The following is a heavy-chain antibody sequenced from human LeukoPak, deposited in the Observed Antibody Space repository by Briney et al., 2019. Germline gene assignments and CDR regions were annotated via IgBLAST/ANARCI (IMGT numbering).Heavy chain of an antibody. CDR3: ARDGTLFEAFDI. Sequence: GGSLRLSCAASGFTFSSYAMHWVRQAPGKGLEWVAVISYDGSNKYYADSVKGRFTISRDNSKNTLYLQMNSLRAEDTAVYYCARDGTLFEAFDIWGQGTMATVS. CDR1: GFTFSSYA. V-gene: IGHV3-30*04. J-gene: IGHJ3*02. CDR2: ISYDGSNK.